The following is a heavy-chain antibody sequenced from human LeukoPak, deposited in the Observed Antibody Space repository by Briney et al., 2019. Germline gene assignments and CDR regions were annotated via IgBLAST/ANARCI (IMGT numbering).Heavy chain of an antibody. J-gene: IGHJ4*02. V-gene: IGHV3-23*01. D-gene: IGHD2-2*01. CDR2: ISGSGGST. Sequence: GGSLRLSCAASGFTFSSYAMSGGRQAPGKGLEWVSAISGSGGSTYYADSVKGRFTISRDNSKNMLYLQMNSLRAEDTAVYYCAKDAVPRIVVVPAANDYWGQGTLVTVSS. CDR1: GFTFSSYA. CDR3: AKDAVPRIVVVPAANDY.